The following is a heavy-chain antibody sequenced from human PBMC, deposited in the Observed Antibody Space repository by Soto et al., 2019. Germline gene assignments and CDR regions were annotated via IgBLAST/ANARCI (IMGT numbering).Heavy chain of an antibody. J-gene: IGHJ4*02. V-gene: IGHV1-69*06. CDR1: GGTFSSYA. CDR3: ARVTSDIVGYFDY. D-gene: IGHD5-12*01. Sequence: SVKVSCKASGGTFSSYAISWVRQAPGQGLEWMGGIIPIFGTANYAQKFQGRVTITADKSTSTAYMELSSLRSEDTVVYYCARVTSDIVGYFDYWGQGTLVTVSS. CDR2: IIPIFGTA.